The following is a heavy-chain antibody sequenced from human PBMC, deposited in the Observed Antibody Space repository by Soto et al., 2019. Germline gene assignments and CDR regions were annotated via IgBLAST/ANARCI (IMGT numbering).Heavy chain of an antibody. V-gene: IGHV1-69*01. CDR3: ARVLKRGRAVAGTLDY. CDR2: IIPIFGTA. J-gene: IGHJ4*02. D-gene: IGHD6-19*01. CDR1: GGTFSSYA. Sequence: QVQLVQSGAEVKKPGSSVTVSCKASGGTFSSYAISWVRQAPGQGLEWMGGIIPIFGTANYAQKFQGRVTITADESTSTAYMELSSLRSEDTAVYYCARVLKRGRAVAGTLDYWGQGTLVTVSS.